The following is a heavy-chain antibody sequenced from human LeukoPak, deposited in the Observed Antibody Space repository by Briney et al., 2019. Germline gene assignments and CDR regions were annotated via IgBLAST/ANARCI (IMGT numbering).Heavy chain of an antibody. J-gene: IGHJ3*02. CDR1: GFTFSSYA. Sequence: GGSLRLFCAASGFTFSSYAMNWVRQAPGNGLEWVSAISGSGGSTYYADSVKGRFTISRDNSKNTLYLQMNSLRAEDTAVYYCAKPITIFGVVPADAFDIWGQGTMVTVSS. CDR2: ISGSGGST. V-gene: IGHV3-23*01. D-gene: IGHD3-3*01. CDR3: AKPITIFGVVPADAFDI.